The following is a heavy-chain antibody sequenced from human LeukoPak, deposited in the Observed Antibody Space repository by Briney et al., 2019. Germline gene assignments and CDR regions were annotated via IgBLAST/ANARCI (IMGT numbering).Heavy chain of an antibody. D-gene: IGHD3-3*01. CDR2: ISSSSSYI. J-gene: IGHJ3*02. CDR3: AREIVTIFGGYNAIDI. Sequence: GGSLRLSCAASGFTFSSYSMNWVRQAPGKGLEWVSSISSSSSYIYYADSVKGRFTISRDNAKNSLYLQMNSLRAEDTAVYYCAREIVTIFGGYNAIDIWGQGTMVTVSS. CDR1: GFTFSSYS. V-gene: IGHV3-21*01.